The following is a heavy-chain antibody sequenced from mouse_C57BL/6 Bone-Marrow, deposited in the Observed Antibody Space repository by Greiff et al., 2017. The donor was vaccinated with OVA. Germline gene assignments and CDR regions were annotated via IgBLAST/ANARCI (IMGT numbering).Heavy chain of an antibody. Sequence: VQLKQPGAELVKPGASVKVSCKASGYTFTSYWMHWVKQRPGQGLEWIGRIHPSDSDTNYNQKFKGKATLTVDKSSSTAYMQLSSLTSEDSAVYYCAIWRLRTVFAYWGQGTLVTVSA. J-gene: IGHJ3*01. V-gene: IGHV1-74*01. CDR3: AIWRLRTVFAY. CDR1: GYTFTSYW. CDR2: IHPSDSDT. D-gene: IGHD2-4*01.